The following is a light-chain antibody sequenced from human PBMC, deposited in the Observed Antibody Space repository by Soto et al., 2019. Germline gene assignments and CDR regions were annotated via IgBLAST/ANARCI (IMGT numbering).Light chain of an antibody. J-gene: IGKJ4*01. CDR1: QTISYTSINKTY. CDR3: QQYFSSPLT. Sequence: DIVMTQSPDSLAVSLGERATISCKSSQTISYTSINKTYLAWYQQRPGQPPKLLIYWASIRGSGVPDRLSGSGFGTDFTLTISSLQTEEVAVYYCQQYFSSPLTFGGGTKVEVK. V-gene: IGKV4-1*01. CDR2: WAS.